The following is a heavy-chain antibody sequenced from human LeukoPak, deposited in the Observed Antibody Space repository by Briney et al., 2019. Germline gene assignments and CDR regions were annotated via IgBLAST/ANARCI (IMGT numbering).Heavy chain of an antibody. CDR3: AKEWEIAAAIGY. CDR1: GFTFSSNG. V-gene: IGHV3-30*02. D-gene: IGHD6-13*01. CDR2: IRYDGSNK. J-gene: IGHJ4*02. Sequence: GGSLRLFCAASGFTFSSNGMHWVRQDPGEGLEWGAFIRYDGSNKYYADSVKGRFTIYRDNSKNTLYLQMNSLRAEDTDEYYCAKEWEIAAAIGYWGQGTLVTVSS.